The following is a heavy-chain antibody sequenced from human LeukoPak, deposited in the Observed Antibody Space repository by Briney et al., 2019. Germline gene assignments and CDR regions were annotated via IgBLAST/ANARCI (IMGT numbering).Heavy chain of an antibody. D-gene: IGHD3-22*01. CDR1: GFTVSSIH. CDR3: ARGGRGSAAVVASSSFDI. Sequence: SGGSLRLSCAASGFTVSSIHMVWVRQAPGKGLEWVSVTYTGGNSYYADSVKGRFIISRDISKNTLYLQMNSLRAEDSALYYCARGGRGSAAVVASSSFDIWGQETMVTVSS. J-gene: IGHJ3*02. CDR2: TYTGGNS. V-gene: IGHV3-53*01.